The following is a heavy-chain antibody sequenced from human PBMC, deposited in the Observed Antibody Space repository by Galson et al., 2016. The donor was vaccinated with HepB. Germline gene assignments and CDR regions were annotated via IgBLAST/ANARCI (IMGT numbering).Heavy chain of an antibody. D-gene: IGHD4-23*01. V-gene: IGHV3-74*01. CDR2: INSDGTIS. CDR3: VRDHSVVPTTAYNWFDP. Sequence: SLRLSCAASGFAFSSHWMHWVRQDLGKGLVWVSRINSDGTISNYADSVKGRFPISRDNAKNTLYLQLNSLRAEDRAVYFCVRDHSVVPTTAYNWFDPWGRGTLVTVSS. J-gene: IGHJ5*02. CDR1: GFAFSSHW.